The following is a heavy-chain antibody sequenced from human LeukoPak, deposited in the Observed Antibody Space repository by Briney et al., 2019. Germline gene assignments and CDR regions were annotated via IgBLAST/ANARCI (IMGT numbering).Heavy chain of an antibody. CDR2: IYYSGST. V-gene: IGHV4-59*13. D-gene: IGHD6-19*01. J-gene: IGHJ4*02. CDR3: ARDLLSTAGYFDY. CDR1: GGSISSYY. Sequence: NPSETLSLTCTVSGGSISSYYWSWLRQPPGKGLEWIGYIYYSGSTNYNPSLKTRVTISVDTSKNQFSLNLSSVSLADTAVYYCARDLLSTAGYFDYWGQGTLVTVSS.